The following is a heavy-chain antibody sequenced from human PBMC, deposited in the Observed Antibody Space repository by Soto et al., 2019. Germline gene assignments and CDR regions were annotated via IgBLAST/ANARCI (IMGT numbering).Heavy chain of an antibody. CDR1: GFTLSGYA. D-gene: IGHD6-6*01. CDR2: ISSNGVGT. J-gene: IGHJ6*03. CDR3: ARRARPDVYYLYV. Sequence: ESGGGLAQPGGSLRLSCAASGFTLSGYAMDWVRQAPGKGLEYVSGISSNGVGTYYANSVQGRFTISRDNSKNTMYLQIGSLRPEDMAVYYCARRARPDVYYLYVLGKGTTVTVSS. V-gene: IGHV3-64*01.